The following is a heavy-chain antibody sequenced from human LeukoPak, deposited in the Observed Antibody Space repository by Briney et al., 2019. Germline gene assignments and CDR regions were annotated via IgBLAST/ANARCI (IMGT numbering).Heavy chain of an antibody. D-gene: IGHD4-23*01. V-gene: IGHV3-21*01. Sequence: GGALRLSCAASGFTFSSDSMNGVPQAPGEGRECGSSISRRVRYIYYADSVKGRFTISRDNANNTLYLQMNRLRGGDTATYYCAKDRVFAVVRENWFDPWGQGTLVTVSS. CDR2: ISRRVRYI. J-gene: IGHJ5*02. CDR1: GFTFSSDS. CDR3: AKDRVFAVVRENWFDP.